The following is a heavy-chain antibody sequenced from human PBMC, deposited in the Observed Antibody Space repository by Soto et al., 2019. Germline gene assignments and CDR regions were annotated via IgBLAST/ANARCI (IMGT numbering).Heavy chain of an antibody. Sequence: SETLSLTCTISDVSITNYYYSWIRQPAGKGLEWIGRIYTSGSTNYNPSLKRRLTMSVDRSKRHVSLNLTSVTAADTAVDYCVTTRGPRSSHYWCQGPHGTLS. J-gene: IGHJ4*02. CDR3: VTTRGPRSSHY. V-gene: IGHV4-4*07. CDR1: DVSITNYY. CDR2: IYTSGST. D-gene: IGHD3-10*01.